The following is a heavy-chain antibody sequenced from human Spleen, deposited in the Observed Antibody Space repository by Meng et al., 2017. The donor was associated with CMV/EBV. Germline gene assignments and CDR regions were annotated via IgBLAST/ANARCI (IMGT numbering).Heavy chain of an antibody. CDR2: IYWDDDK. CDR1: GFSLSTSGVG. CDR3: AHTPSLITGTTWFDP. V-gene: IGHV2-5*02. D-gene: IGHD1-20*01. J-gene: IGHJ5*02. Sequence: QITLKESRPTRVKPTQTLTLTCTFTGFSLSTSGVGVGWIRQPPGKALEWLALIYWDDDKRYSPSLKSRLTITKDTSKNQVVLTMTNMDPVDTATYYCAHTPSLITGTTWFDPWGQGTLVTVSS.